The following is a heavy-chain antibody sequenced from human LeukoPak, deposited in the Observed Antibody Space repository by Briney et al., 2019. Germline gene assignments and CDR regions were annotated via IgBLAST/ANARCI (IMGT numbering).Heavy chain of an antibody. D-gene: IGHD4-11*01. J-gene: IGHJ4*02. CDR2: LWPAGTTV. V-gene: IGHV3-7*01. Sequence: PGGSLRLSCAASGFIFSDSYMSWVRQAPGKGLEWVATLWPAGTTVHYLDPVQGRFIISRDNAENSLYLQMNSLRVEDTAVYYCAKLLGSVTTYDYWGQGTLVTVSS. CDR3: AKLLGSVTTYDY. CDR1: GFIFSDSY.